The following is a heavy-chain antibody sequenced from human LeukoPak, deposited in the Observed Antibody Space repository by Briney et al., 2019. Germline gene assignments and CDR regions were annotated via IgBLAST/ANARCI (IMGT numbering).Heavy chain of an antibody. Sequence: SETLSPTCTVSGGSISSYYWSWIRQPAGKGLEWIGRIYTSGSTNYNPSLKSRVTMSVDTSKNQFSLKLSSVTAADTAVYYCARSIRPGIAAAGLYYYYYYMDVWGKGTTVTVSS. V-gene: IGHV4-4*07. CDR3: ARSIRPGIAAAGLYYYYYYMDV. D-gene: IGHD6-13*01. CDR1: GGSISSYY. CDR2: IYTSGST. J-gene: IGHJ6*03.